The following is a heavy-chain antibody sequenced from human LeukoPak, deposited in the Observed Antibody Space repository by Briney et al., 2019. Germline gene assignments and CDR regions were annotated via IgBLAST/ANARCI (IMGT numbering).Heavy chain of an antibody. J-gene: IGHJ6*03. CDR3: ASESGYRKSSVYYYYMDV. CDR1: VGTFSSYA. CDR2: IIPIFGTA. V-gene: IGHV1-69*13. Sequence: GASVKVSCKASVGTFSSYAISWVRQAPGQGLEWMGGIIPIFGTANYAQKFQGRVTITADESTSTAYMELSSLRSEDTAVYYCASESGYRKSSVYYYYMDVWGKGTTVTVSS. D-gene: IGHD3-3*01.